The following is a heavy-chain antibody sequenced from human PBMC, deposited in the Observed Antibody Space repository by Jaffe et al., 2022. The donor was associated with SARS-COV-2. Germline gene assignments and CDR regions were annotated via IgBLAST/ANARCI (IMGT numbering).Heavy chain of an antibody. Sequence: QVQLQESGPGLVNPSETLSLTCTVSGGSISGFYWTWIRQPPGRGLEWIGDIYYSGSTNYNPSLKSRVTMSVDTSKNQFSLNLSSVTAADTAAYYCARGRGGGSHWGQGTLVTVSS. CDR2: IYYSGST. V-gene: IGHV4-59*01. CDR1: GGSISGFY. D-gene: IGHD2-15*01. J-gene: IGHJ4*02. CDR3: ARGRGGGSH.